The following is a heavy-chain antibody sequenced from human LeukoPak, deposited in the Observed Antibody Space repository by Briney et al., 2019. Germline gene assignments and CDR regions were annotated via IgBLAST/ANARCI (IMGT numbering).Heavy chain of an antibody. CDR2: IKQDGSEK. D-gene: IGHD3-3*02. V-gene: IGHV3-7*01. CDR3: ARGGLLGSFDP. J-gene: IGHJ5*02. Sequence: GGSLRLSCAASGFTFSSYWMSWVRQAPGKGLEWVANIKQDGSEKHYVDSVKGRFTISRDNAKTSLYLQMNSLRDEDTAVYYCARGGLLGSFDPWGQGTQVTVSS. CDR1: GFTFSSYW.